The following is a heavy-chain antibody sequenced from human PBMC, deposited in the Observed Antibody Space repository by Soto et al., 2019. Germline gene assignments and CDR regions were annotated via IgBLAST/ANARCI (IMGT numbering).Heavy chain of an antibody. D-gene: IGHD3-3*01. CDR1: GFTFANFG. CDR2: ISSSGRRT. V-gene: IGHV3-23*01. CDR3: AKVAKSGAVVEYFDS. Sequence: GGSLRLSCGTSGFTFANFGMGWVRQAPGKGLYWVSGISSSGRRTYYADSVKGRFTISRDNSKNTLYLQMDSLRADDTAVYYCAKVAKSGAVVEYFDSWGQGSLVTVSS. J-gene: IGHJ5*01.